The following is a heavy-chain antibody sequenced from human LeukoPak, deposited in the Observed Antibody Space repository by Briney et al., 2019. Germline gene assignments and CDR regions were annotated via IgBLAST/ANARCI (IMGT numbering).Heavy chain of an antibody. CDR1: GGSFSGYY. CDR3: ARRPLYSYGPNDY. CDR2: INHSGST. V-gene: IGHV4-34*01. J-gene: IGHJ4*02. Sequence: SETLCLTCAVYGGSFSGYYWSWVRQPPGKGLEWVGEINHSGSTNYNPSLKSRVTISVDSCKYQCSLRLRSVTAADTAVYYCARRPLYSYGPNDYWGQGTLVTVSS. D-gene: IGHD5-18*01.